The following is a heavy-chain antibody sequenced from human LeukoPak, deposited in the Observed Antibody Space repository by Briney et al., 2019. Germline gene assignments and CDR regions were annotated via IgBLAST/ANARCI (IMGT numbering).Heavy chain of an antibody. CDR2: ISYDGYDK. J-gene: IGHJ4*02. CDR3: ARDQGQALGEPN. Sequence: PGGSLRLSCAASGFTFSNAWMSWVRQAPGKGLEWVTLISYDGYDKSYADSVRSRFTISRDNAKNSLYLQMDSLRAEDTAVYYCARDQGQALGEPNWGQGTLVTVSS. CDR1: GFTFSNAW. D-gene: IGHD1-14*01. V-gene: IGHV3-30-3*01.